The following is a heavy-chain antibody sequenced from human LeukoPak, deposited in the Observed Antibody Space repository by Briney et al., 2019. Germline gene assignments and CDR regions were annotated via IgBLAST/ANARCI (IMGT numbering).Heavy chain of an antibody. CDR3: ARGKDDAFDI. CDR2: IYSGGST. V-gene: IGHV3-53*01. J-gene: IGHJ3*02. CDR1: GFMVSSNY. Sequence: PGGSLRLSCAASGFMVSSNYMSWVRQAPGKGLDWVSVIYSGGSTYYADSVKGRFTISRDNSKNTLYLQMNSLRAEDTAMYYCARGKDDAFDIWGQGTMVTVSS.